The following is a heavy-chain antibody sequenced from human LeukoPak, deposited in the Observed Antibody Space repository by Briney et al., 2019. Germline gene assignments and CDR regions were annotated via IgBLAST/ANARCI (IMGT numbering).Heavy chain of an antibody. J-gene: IGHJ4*02. CDR2: IYYSGT. V-gene: IGHV4-59*01. Sequence: NASETLSLTCTVSGGSISSYYWSWIRQPPGKGLEWIGYIYYSGTKYNPSLKSRVTISLDTSKNQFSLMLSSVTAADTAVYYCARGSSSSTSCHVDYWGQGTLVTVSS. CDR1: GGSISSYY. CDR3: ARGSSSSTSCHVDY. D-gene: IGHD2-2*01.